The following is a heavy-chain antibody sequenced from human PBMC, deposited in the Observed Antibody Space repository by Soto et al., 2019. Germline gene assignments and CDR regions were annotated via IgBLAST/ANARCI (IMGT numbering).Heavy chain of an antibody. CDR3: ARDSNYASFDY. CDR2: IYYSGST. J-gene: IGHJ4*02. CDR1: GGSISSYY. D-gene: IGHD4-4*01. V-gene: IGHV4-59*01. Sequence: SETLSLTCTVSGGSISSYYWSWIRQPPGKGLEWIGYIYYSGSTNYNPSLKSRVTISVDTSKNQFSLKLSSVTAADTAVYYCARDSNYASFDYWGQGTLVTVSS.